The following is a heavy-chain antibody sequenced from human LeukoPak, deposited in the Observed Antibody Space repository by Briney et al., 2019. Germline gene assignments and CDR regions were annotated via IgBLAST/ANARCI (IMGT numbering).Heavy chain of an antibody. CDR3: ASGYYYDSSGN. D-gene: IGHD3-22*01. V-gene: IGHV3-7*01. J-gene: IGHJ4*02. CDR2: IKQDGSGK. CDR1: GFTFSSYW. Sequence: GGSLRLSCAASGFTFSSYWMSWVRQAPGKGLEWVANIKQDGSGKYYVDSVKGRFTISRDNAKNSLYLQMNSLRAEDTAVYYCASGYYYDSSGNWGQGTLVTVSS.